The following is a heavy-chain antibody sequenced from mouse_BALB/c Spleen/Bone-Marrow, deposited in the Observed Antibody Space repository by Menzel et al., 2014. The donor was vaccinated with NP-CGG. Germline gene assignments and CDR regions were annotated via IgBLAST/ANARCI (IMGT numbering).Heavy chain of an antibody. D-gene: IGHD1-1*01. CDR3: TRSPITTVVAETMDY. Sequence: LQESGSELVRPGASVKLSCKASGYTFTSYWMHWVKQRPGQGLEWIGNIYPGSGSTNYDEKFKNKATPTVDTSSSTAYMQLSSLTSEDSAVYYCTRSPITTVVAETMDYWGQGTSVTVSS. J-gene: IGHJ4*01. V-gene: IGHV1S22*01. CDR2: IYPGSGST. CDR1: GYTFTSYW.